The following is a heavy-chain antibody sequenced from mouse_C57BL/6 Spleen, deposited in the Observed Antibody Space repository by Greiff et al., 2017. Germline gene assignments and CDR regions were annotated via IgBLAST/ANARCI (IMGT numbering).Heavy chain of an antibody. V-gene: IGHV1-53*01. CDR2: INASNGGT. D-gene: IGHD1-1*01. J-gene: IGHJ4*01. Sequence: QVQLQQPGTELVKPGASVKLSCKASGYTFTSYWMHWVKQRPGQGLEWIGNINASNGGTNYNEKFKSKATLTVDKSSSTAYMQLSSLTTEDSAVYSLARWGIYYYGSSLYFAMGYWGQVASVPVST. CDR1: GYTFTSYW. CDR3: ARWGIYYYGSSLYFAMGY.